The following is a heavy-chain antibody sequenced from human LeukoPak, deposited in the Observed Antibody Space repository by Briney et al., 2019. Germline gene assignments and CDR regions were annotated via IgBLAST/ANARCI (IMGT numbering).Heavy chain of an antibody. Sequence: GGSLRLSCAASGFTVSNNYMSWVRQPPGKGLEWVSVIYSGGSIYYADSVQGRFTISRDNSKNTLHLQMNSPRAEDTAVYYCTRVSVGRFGSRRYYYYYGMDVWGQGTTVTVSS. CDR2: IYSGGSI. CDR1: GFTVSNNY. CDR3: TRVSVGRFGSRRYYYYYGMDV. J-gene: IGHJ6*02. V-gene: IGHV3-66*01. D-gene: IGHD3-10*01.